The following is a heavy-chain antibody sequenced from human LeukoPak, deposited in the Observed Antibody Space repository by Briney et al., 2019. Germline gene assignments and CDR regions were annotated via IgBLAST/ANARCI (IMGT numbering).Heavy chain of an antibody. CDR3: AKDRSWSGYFFDY. Sequence: GESLKISCTASGFTFGDYAMSWFRQAPGKGLEWVSAISGSGGSTYYADSVKGRFTISRDNSKNTLYLQMNSLRAEDTAVYYCAKDRSWSGYFFDYWGQGTLVTVSS. J-gene: IGHJ4*02. CDR1: GFTFGDYA. V-gene: IGHV3-23*01. CDR2: ISGSGGST. D-gene: IGHD3-3*01.